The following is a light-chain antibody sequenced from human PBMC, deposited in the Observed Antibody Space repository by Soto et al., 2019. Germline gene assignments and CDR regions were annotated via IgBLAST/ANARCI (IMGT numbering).Light chain of an antibody. CDR3: QQYGSSPGT. CDR1: QSVSSSY. CDR2: GAS. Sequence: EIVLTQSPGTLSLSPGERATVSCRASQSVSSSYLAWYQQKPGQAPRLLLYGASSRATGIPDRFSGSGSGTDFTLTISRLEPEDFAVYYCQQYGSSPGTFGQGTKVDI. J-gene: IGKJ1*01. V-gene: IGKV3-20*01.